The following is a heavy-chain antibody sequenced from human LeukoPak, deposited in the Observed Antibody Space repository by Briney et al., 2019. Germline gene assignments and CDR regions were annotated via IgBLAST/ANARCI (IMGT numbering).Heavy chain of an antibody. CDR2: INHSGST. D-gene: IGHD5-12*01. CDR1: GGSFSGYY. V-gene: IGHV4-34*01. Sequence: PSETLSLTCAVYGGSFSGYYWSWIRQPPGKGLEWIGEINHSGSTNYNPSLKSRVTISVDTSKNQFSLKLSSVTAADTAVYYCARGGDVDIVATDWGQGTLVTVSS. J-gene: IGHJ4*02. CDR3: ARGGDVDIVATD.